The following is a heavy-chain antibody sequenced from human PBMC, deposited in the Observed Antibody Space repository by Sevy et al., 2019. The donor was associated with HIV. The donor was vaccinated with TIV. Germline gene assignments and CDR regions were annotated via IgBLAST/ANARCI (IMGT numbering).Heavy chain of an antibody. CDR1: GYSFTDHW. CDR3: ATSRSGYLDSSGYYIY. Sequence: GESLKISCKGSGYSFTDHWIGWVRQKPGKGLEWMGIIYPDDSETRYSPSFQGQVTFSADKSINTAYLQWSRLKASDTAMYYCATSRSGYLDSSGYYIYWGQGTLVTVSS. J-gene: IGHJ4*02. D-gene: IGHD3-22*01. CDR2: IYPDDSET. V-gene: IGHV5-51*01.